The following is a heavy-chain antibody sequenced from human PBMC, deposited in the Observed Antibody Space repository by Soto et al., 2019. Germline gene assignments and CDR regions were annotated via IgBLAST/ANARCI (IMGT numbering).Heavy chain of an antibody. J-gene: IGHJ6*03. D-gene: IGHD6-6*01. CDR1: GFTLSSYA. V-gene: IGHV3-64*01. Sequence: WGSLRLSCAASGFTLSSYAMDWVRQAPGKGLEYVSGISSNGVGTYYANSVQGRFAISRDNSKNTVYLQMGSLRPEDMAVYYCARRARPDFYYMDVWGKGTTVTVSS. CDR3: ARRARPDFYYMDV. CDR2: ISSNGVGT.